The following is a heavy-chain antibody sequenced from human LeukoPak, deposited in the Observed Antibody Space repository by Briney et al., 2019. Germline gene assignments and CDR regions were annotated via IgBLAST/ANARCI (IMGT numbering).Heavy chain of an antibody. J-gene: IGHJ4*02. CDR2: IKRKSDGGTT. CDR3: TTELDVRPNHY. V-gene: IGHV3-15*01. Sequence: GGSLRLSCAASGLTFSNAWMSWVRQVPGKGLEWVGRIKRKSDGGTTDYAAPVKGGFTISRDDSKNTLYLQMNSLKSEDTAVYYCTTELDVRPNHYWGQGTLVTVSS. CDR1: GLTFSNAW. D-gene: IGHD1-14*01.